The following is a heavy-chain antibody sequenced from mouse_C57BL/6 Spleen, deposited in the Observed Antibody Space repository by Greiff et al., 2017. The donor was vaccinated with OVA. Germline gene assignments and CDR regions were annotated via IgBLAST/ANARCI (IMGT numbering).Heavy chain of an antibody. J-gene: IGHJ3*01. D-gene: IGHD2-1*01. CDR3: ARDYGNYPCAY. CDR1: GYTFTSYW. V-gene: IGHV1-50*01. CDR2: IDPSDSYT. Sequence: QVQLQQPGAELVKPGASVKLSCKASGYTFTSYWMQWVKQRPGQGLEWIGEIDPSDSYTNYNQKFKGKATLTVETSSSTAYMQLSSLTSEDSAVYYCARDYGNYPCAYWGQGTLVTVSA.